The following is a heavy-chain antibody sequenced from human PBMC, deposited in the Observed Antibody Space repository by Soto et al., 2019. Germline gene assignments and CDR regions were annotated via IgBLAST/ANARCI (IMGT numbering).Heavy chain of an antibody. CDR2: IYYSGST. CDR3: ALLAVDTDMIYWFDP. CDR1: GGSVSSGDFY. D-gene: IGHD5-18*01. Sequence: PSETLSLTCTVSGGSVSSGDFYWSWIRQPPGKGLEWIGTIYYSGSTDYNPSLKSRATISVDTSKNQFSLKVSSVTAADTAVYYCALLAVDTDMIYWFDPWGQGTLVTVSS. V-gene: IGHV4-61*08. J-gene: IGHJ5*02.